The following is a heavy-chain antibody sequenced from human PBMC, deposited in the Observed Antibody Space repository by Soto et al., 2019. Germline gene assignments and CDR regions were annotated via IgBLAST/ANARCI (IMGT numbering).Heavy chain of an antibody. CDR3: ARDHKEAFDI. V-gene: IGHV4-59*01. CDR1: GGSISSYF. Sequence: QVLLQESGPGLVKPSETLSLTCTVSGGSISSYFLNWIRQAPGKGLEWIGYMYFNENTNYNPSLKSRVMMSLDTSKSLFSLKLNSVTAADTAIYYCARDHKEAFDIWGQGTLVIVSS. CDR2: MYFNENT. J-gene: IGHJ3*02.